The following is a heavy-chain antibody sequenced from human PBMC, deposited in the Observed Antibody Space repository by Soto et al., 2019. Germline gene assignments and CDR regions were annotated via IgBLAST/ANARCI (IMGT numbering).Heavy chain of an antibody. CDR3: AREKGYYYGSGILRTSGMDV. CDR2: IWYDGSNK. V-gene: IGHV3-33*01. D-gene: IGHD3-10*01. J-gene: IGHJ6*02. CDR1: GFTFSSYG. Sequence: PGGSLRLSCAAAGFTFSSYGMHWVRQAPGKGLEWVAVIWYDGSNKYYADSVKGRFTISRDNSKNTLYLQMNSLRAEDTAVYYYAREKGYYYGSGILRTSGMDVWAQEATVTVSS.